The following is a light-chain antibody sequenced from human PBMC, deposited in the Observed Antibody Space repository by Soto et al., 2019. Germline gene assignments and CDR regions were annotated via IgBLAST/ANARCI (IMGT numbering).Light chain of an antibody. CDR1: QSVSSN. CDR3: QQYDNWPPLT. Sequence: EIVMTHSPATLSVSPVERATRSCKASQSVSSNLAWYQQKPRQPPRLLIYGASTRATGIPARFSGSGSGTEFTLTISGLQSEDFAVYYCQQYDNWPPLTFGGGTKVDI. J-gene: IGKJ4*01. V-gene: IGKV3-15*01. CDR2: GAS.